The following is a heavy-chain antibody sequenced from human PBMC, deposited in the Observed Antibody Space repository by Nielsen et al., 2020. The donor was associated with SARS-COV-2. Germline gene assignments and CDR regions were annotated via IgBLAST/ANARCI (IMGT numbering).Heavy chain of an antibody. CDR2: ISSSSSYI. J-gene: IGHJ4*02. CDR3: AREGWYCSGGSCFLHYFDY. V-gene: IGHV3-21*01. CDR1: GFTFSSYS. Sequence: GGSLRLSCAASGFTFSSYSMNWVRQAPGKGLEWVSSISSSSSYIYYADSVKGRFTISRDNAKNSLYLQTNSLRAEDTAVYYCAREGWYCSGGSCFLHYFDYWGQGTLVTVSS. D-gene: IGHD2-15*01.